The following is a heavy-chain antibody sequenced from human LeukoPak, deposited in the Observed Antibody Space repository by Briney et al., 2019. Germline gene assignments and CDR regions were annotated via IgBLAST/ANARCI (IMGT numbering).Heavy chain of an antibody. J-gene: IGHJ4*02. CDR2: IYSGGST. V-gene: IGHV3-66*02. D-gene: IGHD3-22*01. CDR3: ARDPPPYYYDSSGSHGDY. Sequence: PGGSLRLSCAASGFTVSSNYMSWVRQAPGKGLEWVSVIYSGGSTYYADSVKGRFTISRDNSENTLYLQMNSLRAEDTAVYYCARDPPPYYYDSSGSHGDYWGQGTLVTVSS. CDR1: GFTVSSNY.